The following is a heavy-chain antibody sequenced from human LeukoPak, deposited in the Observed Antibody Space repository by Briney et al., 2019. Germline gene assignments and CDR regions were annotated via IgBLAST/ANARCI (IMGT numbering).Heavy chain of an antibody. CDR3: ARGLPPRRNYDSSGYYSHYFDY. CDR1: GYTFTSYG. V-gene: IGHV1-18*01. D-gene: IGHD3-22*01. J-gene: IGHJ4*02. Sequence: ASVKVSCKASGYTFTSYGISWLRQAPGQGLEWMGWISTYNGHTNYAQKLQGRATMTTDTSTSTAYMELRSLRSDDTAVYYCARGLPPRRNYDSSGYYSHYFDYWGQGTLVTVSS. CDR2: ISTYNGHT.